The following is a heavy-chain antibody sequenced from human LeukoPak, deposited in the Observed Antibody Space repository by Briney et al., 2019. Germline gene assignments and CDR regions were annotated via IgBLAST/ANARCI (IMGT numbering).Heavy chain of an antibody. J-gene: IGHJ6*02. CDR1: GFTFSSFA. CDR2: ISGSGGRT. Sequence: GGSLRLSCAASGFTFSSFAMSWVRQAPGKGLEWVSGISGSGGRTYYADSVKGQFTISRDNSKNTLYLQMNSLRAEDTAVYHCAKGRKSYYYGMDVWGQGTTVTVSS. V-gene: IGHV3-23*01. CDR3: AKGRKSYYYGMDV.